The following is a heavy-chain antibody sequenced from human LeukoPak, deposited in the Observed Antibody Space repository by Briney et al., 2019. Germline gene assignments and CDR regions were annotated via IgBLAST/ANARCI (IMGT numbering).Heavy chain of an antibody. V-gene: IGHV3-23*01. CDR2: ISGSGGST. J-gene: IGHJ4*02. Sequence: EGSLRLSCAASGFTFSSYAMSWVRQAPGKGLEWVSAISGSGGSTYYADSVKGRFTISRDNSKNTLYLQMNSLRAEDTALYYCAIREMYSSGWCLGYWGQGTLVTVSS. CDR1: GFTFSSYA. D-gene: IGHD6-19*01. CDR3: AIREMYSSGWCLGY.